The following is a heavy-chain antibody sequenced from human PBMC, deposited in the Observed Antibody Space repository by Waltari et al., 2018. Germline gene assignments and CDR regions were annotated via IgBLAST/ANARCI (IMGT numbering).Heavy chain of an antibody. D-gene: IGHD4-17*01. V-gene: IGHV4-39*07. CDR1: GGSISSSSYY. CDR2: IYYSGST. J-gene: IGHJ6*02. Sequence: QLQLQESGPGLVKPSETLSLTCTVSGGSISSSSYYWGWIRQPPGKGLEWIGSIYYSGSTYYNPSLKSRVTISVDTSKNQFSLKLSAVTAADTAVYYCAREWNNYGFYGMDVWGQGTTVTVSS. CDR3: AREWNNYGFYGMDV.